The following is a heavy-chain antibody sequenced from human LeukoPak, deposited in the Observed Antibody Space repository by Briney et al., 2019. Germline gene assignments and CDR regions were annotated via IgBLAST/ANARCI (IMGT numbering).Heavy chain of an antibody. J-gene: IGHJ4*02. Sequence: GGSLRLSCTASGFTFSTYAMSWVRQAPGKGLEWVSGTSGSGGVTYYADSVKGQFTISRDNSLDTVYLQMNSLRAADTAVYYCAKDLGIQQLVFPFDYWGQGTLVTVSS. V-gene: IGHV3-23*01. CDR3: AKDLGIQQLVFPFDY. D-gene: IGHD6-13*01. CDR1: GFTFSTYA. CDR2: TSGSGGVT.